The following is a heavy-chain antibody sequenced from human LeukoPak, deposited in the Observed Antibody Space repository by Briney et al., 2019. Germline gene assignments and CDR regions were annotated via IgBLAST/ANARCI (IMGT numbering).Heavy chain of an antibody. CDR2: ISGSGGST. Sequence: GGSLRLSCAASGFTFSSYAMSWVRQAPGKGLEWGSAISGSGGSTYYADSVKGRFTISRDNSKNTLYLQMNSLRAEDTAVYYCAKDGYSSGWYYYYYMDVWGKGTTVTVSS. D-gene: IGHD6-19*01. CDR3: AKDGYSSGWYYYYYMDV. CDR1: GFTFSSYA. V-gene: IGHV3-23*01. J-gene: IGHJ6*03.